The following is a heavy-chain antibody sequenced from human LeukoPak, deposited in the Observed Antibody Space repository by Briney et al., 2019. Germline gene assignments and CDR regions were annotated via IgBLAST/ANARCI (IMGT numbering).Heavy chain of an antibody. Sequence: ASVNVSFKASVYTFTNYYMHWVRQAPGQGREWMGIISPSGGSTSYAQKFQGRVTMTRDTSTSTVYMELSSLRSEDTAVYYCARATRIAAAGYNDAFDIWGQGTMVTVSS. J-gene: IGHJ3*02. D-gene: IGHD6-13*01. CDR1: VYTFTNYY. CDR2: ISPSGGST. V-gene: IGHV1-46*01. CDR3: ARATRIAAAGYNDAFDI.